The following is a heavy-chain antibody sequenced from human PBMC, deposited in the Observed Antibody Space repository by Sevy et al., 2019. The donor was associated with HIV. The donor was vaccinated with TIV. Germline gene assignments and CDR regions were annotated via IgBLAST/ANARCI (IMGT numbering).Heavy chain of an antibody. V-gene: IGHV3-7*03. J-gene: IGHJ4*02. Sequence: GGYLRLSCAASGFSFSTYWMTWVRQAPGKGLEWVATMNQDGTERDYVDSVKGRFTISRDNTKTSLFLQMNSLSAEDTGVYYCVREGLGWFSYSLDCWGQGTVVPVSS. CDR2: MNQDGTER. CDR3: VREGLGWFSYSLDC. D-gene: IGHD2-21*01. CDR1: GFSFSTYW.